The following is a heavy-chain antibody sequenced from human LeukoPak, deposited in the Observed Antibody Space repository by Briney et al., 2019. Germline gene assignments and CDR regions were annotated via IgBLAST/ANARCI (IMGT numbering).Heavy chain of an antibody. CDR1: GGSISTSHYY. CDR2: IYYSGRT. J-gene: IGHJ4*02. Sequence: SETLSLTCKVSGGSISTSHYYWGWIRQPPGKGLEWIGLIYYSGRTYYNPSLKSRLTISVDTSKNEFSLKLSSVTAADTAVYYCARSWAPGYCTSTSCYNFDHWGQGALVTVSS. D-gene: IGHD2-2*02. CDR3: ARSWAPGYCTSTSCYNFDH. V-gene: IGHV4-39*01.